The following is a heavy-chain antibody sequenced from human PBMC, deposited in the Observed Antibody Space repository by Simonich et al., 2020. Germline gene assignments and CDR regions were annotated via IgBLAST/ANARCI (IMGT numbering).Heavy chain of an antibody. D-gene: IGHD4-17*01. CDR2: IYHSGNT. V-gene: IGHV4-38-2*02. CDR3: ARDRDGDYDY. Sequence: QVQLQESGPGLVKPSETLSLTCAVSGYSISSGYYWGWIRQPPGKGLEWIGSIYHSGNTYYNPSLKSRVTISVDTSKNQFSLKLSSVTAADTAVYYCARDRDGDYDYWGQGTLVTVSS. J-gene: IGHJ4*02. CDR1: GYSISSGYY.